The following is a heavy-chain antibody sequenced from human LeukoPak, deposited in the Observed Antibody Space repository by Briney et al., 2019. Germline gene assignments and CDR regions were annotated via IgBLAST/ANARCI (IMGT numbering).Heavy chain of an antibody. Sequence: PGTSLRLSCAASGFTFISYAIHWVRQAPGKGLEWVAVISFHGTDTFYADSVKGRFTISRDNSKNTLYLQMNSLRAEDTAVYYCAKTGGITFGGVISRKYYFDYWGQGTLVTVSS. J-gene: IGHJ4*02. CDR3: AKTGGITFGGVISRKYYFDY. V-gene: IGHV3-30*04. CDR1: GFTFISYA. CDR2: ISFHGTDT. D-gene: IGHD3-16*02.